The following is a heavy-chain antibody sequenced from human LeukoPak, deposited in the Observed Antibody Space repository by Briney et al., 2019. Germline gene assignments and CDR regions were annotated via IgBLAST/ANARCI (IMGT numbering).Heavy chain of an antibody. V-gene: IGHV4-4*09. CDR1: GGSISSYY. D-gene: IGHD6-13*01. CDR2: IYTSGST. Sequence: SETLSLTCTVSGGSISSYYWSWIRQPPGKGLEWIGYIYTSGSTNYNPSLKSRVTISVDTSKNQFSLKLSSVTAADTAVYYCARLEYGSSWYYFDYWGQGTLVTVSS. CDR3: ARLEYGSSWYYFDY. J-gene: IGHJ4*02.